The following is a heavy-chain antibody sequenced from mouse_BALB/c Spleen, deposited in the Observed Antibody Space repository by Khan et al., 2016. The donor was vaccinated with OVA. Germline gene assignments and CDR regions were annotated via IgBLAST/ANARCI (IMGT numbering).Heavy chain of an antibody. CDR3: ARDAGRY. CDR2: INPKNGDT. Sequence: VQLKESGPELVKPGASVKISCKTSGYTFPEYTVHWVKQSLGKSLDWIGVINPKNGDTAYNQKFKGKATLTVDKSSSTAYMEFRSLTSEDSAVYYCARDAGRYGGQGTSVTVAS. V-gene: IGHV1-18*01. D-gene: IGHD3-3*01. J-gene: IGHJ4*01. CDR1: GYTFPEYT.